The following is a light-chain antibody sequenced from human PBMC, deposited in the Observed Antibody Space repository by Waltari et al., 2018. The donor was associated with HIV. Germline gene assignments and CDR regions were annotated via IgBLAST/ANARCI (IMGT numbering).Light chain of an antibody. Sequence: EIVLTQSPATLSLSPGERATLSCRASQSVSSSLAWYQQKPGQAPRLLIYDASNRATGIPARFSGSGSETDFTLTSSSLEPEDFAVYYCQQRSNWITFGQGTRLEIK. CDR1: QSVSSS. J-gene: IGKJ5*01. V-gene: IGKV3-11*01. CDR2: DAS. CDR3: QQRSNWIT.